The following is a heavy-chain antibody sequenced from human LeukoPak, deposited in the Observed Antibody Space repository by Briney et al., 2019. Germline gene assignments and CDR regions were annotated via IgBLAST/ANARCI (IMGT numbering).Heavy chain of an antibody. CDR3: ARDPKRDAFDI. D-gene: IGHD1-1*01. CDR1: GFTFSSYW. J-gene: IGHJ3*02. Sequence: PGGSLRLSCAASGFTFSSYWMHWVRQAPGKWREWVSSISSSSSYIYYADSVKGRFTISRDNAKNSLYLQMNSLRAEDTAVYYCARDPKRDAFDIWGQGTMVTVSS. V-gene: IGHV3-21*01. CDR2: ISSSSSYI.